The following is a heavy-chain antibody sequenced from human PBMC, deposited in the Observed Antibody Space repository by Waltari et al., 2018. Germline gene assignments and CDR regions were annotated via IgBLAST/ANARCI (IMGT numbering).Heavy chain of an antibody. CDR2: IHNSGRT. D-gene: IGHD3-10*01. Sequence: VHLQESGPGLVRPSETLSLTCHVSGAFIRGGDWWIWVRQSPGKRLEWIGEIHNSGRTNANPSLESRVTIYVDTSRNQFSLRLDSVTAADTAVYFCARTFGGSGRYKFDYWGQGMLVTVSS. CDR3: ARTFGGSGRYKFDY. V-gene: IGHV4-4*02. CDR1: GAFIRGGDW. J-gene: IGHJ4*03.